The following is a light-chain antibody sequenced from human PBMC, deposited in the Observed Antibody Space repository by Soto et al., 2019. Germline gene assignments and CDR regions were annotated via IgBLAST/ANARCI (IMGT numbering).Light chain of an antibody. Sequence: QSALTQPRSVSGSPGQSVTISCTGTISDVGGYNYVSWYQHHPGKAPKLLISDVTKRPSWVPDRFSGSKSGNTASLTISDLQAEDEADYYCSSYAGDNNLVFGGVTKVTVL. CDR1: ISDVGGYNY. J-gene: IGLJ2*01. CDR2: DVT. V-gene: IGLV2-11*01. CDR3: SSYAGDNNLV.